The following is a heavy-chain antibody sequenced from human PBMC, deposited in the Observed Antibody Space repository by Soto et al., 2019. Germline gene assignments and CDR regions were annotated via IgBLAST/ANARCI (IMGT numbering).Heavy chain of an antibody. J-gene: IGHJ6*02. CDR2: IIPIFGTA. CDR1: GGTFSSYA. Sequence: SVKVSCKASGGTFSSYAISWVRQAPGQGLEWMGGIIPIFGTANYAQKFQGRVTITADESTGTAYMELSSLRSEDTAVYYCARPPRGKAYYYYGMDVWGQGTTVTVSS. CDR3: ARPPRGKAYYYYGMDV. V-gene: IGHV1-69*13. D-gene: IGHD2-15*01.